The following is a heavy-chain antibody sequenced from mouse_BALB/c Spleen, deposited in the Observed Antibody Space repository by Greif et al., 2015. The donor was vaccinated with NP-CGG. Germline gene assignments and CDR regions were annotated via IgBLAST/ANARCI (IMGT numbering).Heavy chain of an antibody. Sequence: VQLQQSGPGLVKPSQSLSLTCSVTGYSITSGYYWNWIRQFPGNKLEWMGYISYDGSNNYNPSLKNRISITRDTSKNQFFLKLNSVTTEDTATYYCARDYDYFDYWGQGSTLTVSS. CDR2: ISYDGSN. J-gene: IGHJ2*01. CDR1: GYSITSGYY. V-gene: IGHV3-6*02. CDR3: ARDYDYFDY. D-gene: IGHD2-12*01.